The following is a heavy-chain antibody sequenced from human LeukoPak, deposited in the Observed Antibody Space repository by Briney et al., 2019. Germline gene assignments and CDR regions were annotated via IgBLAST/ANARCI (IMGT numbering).Heavy chain of an antibody. D-gene: IGHD4-23*01. J-gene: IGHJ4*02. V-gene: IGHV3-21*04. CDR3: ARDGKDGYYFDY. CDR1: GFTFNNYN. CDR2: ITSSGTYI. Sequence: GSLRLSCATSGFTFNNYNMNWVRQAPGRALEWVSSITSSGTYIFYADSVKGRFTISRDNAKNSLYLQTNSLRAEDTALYYCARDGKDGYYFDYWGQGTLVTVSS.